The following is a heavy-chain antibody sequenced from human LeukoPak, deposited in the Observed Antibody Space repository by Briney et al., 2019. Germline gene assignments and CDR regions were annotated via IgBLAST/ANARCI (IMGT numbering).Heavy chain of an antibody. Sequence: SETLSLTCTVSGGSISSYYWSWIRQPPGKGLEWIGYIYYSGSTNSNPSLKSPDTISVDTSKNQFSLNLSSVTAADTAVYYCARKGQLYNNFDYWGQGTLVTVSS. CDR2: IYYSGST. CDR1: GGSISSYY. D-gene: IGHD2-2*01. V-gene: IGHV4-59*01. J-gene: IGHJ4*02. CDR3: ARKGQLYNNFDY.